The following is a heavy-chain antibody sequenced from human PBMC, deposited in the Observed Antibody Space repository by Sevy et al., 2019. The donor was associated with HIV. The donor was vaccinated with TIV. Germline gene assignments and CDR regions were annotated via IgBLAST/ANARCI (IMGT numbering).Heavy chain of an antibody. D-gene: IGHD3-3*01. CDR3: AREVGGFNWRPYYFDS. J-gene: IGHJ4*02. CDR1: GFTFNKYW. V-gene: IGHV3-7*01. CDR2: IKQDESET. Sequence: GGSLRLSCAASGFTFNKYWMSWVRQTPEKGLEWVATIKQDESETYYVDSVKGRFAISRDNGKNSVFLQMNGLRVEDTARYYCAREVGGFNWRPYYFDSWGQGTLVTVSS.